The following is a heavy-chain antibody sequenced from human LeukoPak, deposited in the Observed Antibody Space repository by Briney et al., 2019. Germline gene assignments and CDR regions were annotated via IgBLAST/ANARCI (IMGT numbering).Heavy chain of an antibody. CDR3: ARVSARNIVVPAAIRYYYMDV. CDR2: IKQDGSEK. J-gene: IGHJ6*03. CDR1: GFTFSSYW. Sequence: GGSLRLSCAASGFTFSSYWMSWVRQAPGKGLEWVANIKQDGSEKYYVDSVKGRFTISRDNAKNSLYLQMNSLRAEDTAVYYCARVSARNIVVPAAIRYYYMDVWGKGTTVTVSS. V-gene: IGHV3-7*01. D-gene: IGHD2-2*02.